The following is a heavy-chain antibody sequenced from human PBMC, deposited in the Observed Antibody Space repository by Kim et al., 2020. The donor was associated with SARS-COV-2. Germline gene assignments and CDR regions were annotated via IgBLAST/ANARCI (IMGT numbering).Heavy chain of an antibody. CDR2: INAGNGNT. CDR3: AREGGKGSSSLFYYYYGMDV. J-gene: IGHJ6*02. Sequence: ASVKVSCKASGYTFTSYAMHWVRQAPGQRLEWMGWINAGNGNTKYSQKFQGRVTITRDTSASTAYMELSSLRSEDTAVYYCAREGGKGSSSLFYYYYGMDVWGQGTTVTVSS. D-gene: IGHD6-6*01. CDR1: GYTFTSYA. V-gene: IGHV1-3*01.